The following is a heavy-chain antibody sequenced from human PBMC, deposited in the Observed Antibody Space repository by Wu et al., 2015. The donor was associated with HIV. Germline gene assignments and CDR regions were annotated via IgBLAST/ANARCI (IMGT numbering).Heavy chain of an antibody. Sequence: QVQLVQSGAEVKKPGSSVKVSCKASGGTFSSYAISWVRQAPRQGLEWMGWINPNSGGTNYAQKFQGRVTMTRDTSISTAYMELSRLKYDDTAVYYCASAYSTGWYSDYWGQGTLVTVSS. J-gene: IGHJ4*01. V-gene: IGHV1-2*02. CDR3: ASAYSTGWYSDY. CDR1: GGTFSSYA. D-gene: IGHD6-19*01. CDR2: INPNSGGT.